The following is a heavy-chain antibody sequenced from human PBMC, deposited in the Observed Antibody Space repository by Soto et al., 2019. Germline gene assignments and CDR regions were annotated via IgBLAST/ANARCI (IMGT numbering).Heavy chain of an antibody. D-gene: IGHD6-13*01. Sequence: ALVKVYCKASGYTFTSYVISWVRQAHGQGLERMGWISAYNGNTNYAQKLQGRVTMTTDTSTSTAYMELRSLRSDDTAVYYCARFPPDQQLGPAEDVCYVMDVLGKGSSVTVSS. CDR3: ARFPPDQQLGPAEDVCYVMDV. J-gene: IGHJ6*04. CDR2: ISAYNGNT. CDR1: GYTFTSYV. V-gene: IGHV1-18*01.